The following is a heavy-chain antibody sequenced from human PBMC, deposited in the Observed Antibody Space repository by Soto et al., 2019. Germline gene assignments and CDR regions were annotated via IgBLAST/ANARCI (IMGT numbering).Heavy chain of an antibody. J-gene: IGHJ6*02. CDR2: IYYSGST. CDR1: GGSISSYY. D-gene: IGHD6-19*01. V-gene: IGHV4-59*01. Sequence: SETLSLTCTVSGGSISSYYWSWIRQPPGKGLEWIGYIYYSGSTNYNPSLKSRVTISVDTSKNQFSLKLSSVTAADTAVYYCARGCSGACGDSYVGGMDAWRQGTTVTVSS. CDR3: ARGCSGACGDSYVGGMDA.